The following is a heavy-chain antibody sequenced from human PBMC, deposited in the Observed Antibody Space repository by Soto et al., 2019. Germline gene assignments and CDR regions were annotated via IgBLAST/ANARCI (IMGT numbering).Heavy chain of an antibody. J-gene: IGHJ6*02. D-gene: IGHD5-18*01. CDR2: IKQDGSEK. V-gene: IGHV3-7*04. Sequence: GGSLRLSCAASGFTFSSYWMSWVRQAPGKGLEWVANIKQDGSEKYYVDSVKGRFTISRDNAKNSLYLQMNSLRAEDTAVYYCARDVSGYSYGTYYYYGMDVWGQGTTVTVSS. CDR3: ARDVSGYSYGTYYYYGMDV. CDR1: GFTFSSYW.